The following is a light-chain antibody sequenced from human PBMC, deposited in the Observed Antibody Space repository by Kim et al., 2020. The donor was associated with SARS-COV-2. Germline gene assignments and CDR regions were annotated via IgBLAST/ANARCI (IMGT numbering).Light chain of an antibody. J-gene: IGKJ2*01. CDR1: QSVSSN. CDR3: QQYNNWPLLYT. CDR2: GAS. V-gene: IGKV3-15*01. Sequence: SPGERATLSCRASQSVSSNLAWYQHKPGQAPRLLIYGASTRATGIPARFSGSGSGTEFTLTISSLQSEDFAVYYCQQYNNWPLLYTFGQGTKLEI.